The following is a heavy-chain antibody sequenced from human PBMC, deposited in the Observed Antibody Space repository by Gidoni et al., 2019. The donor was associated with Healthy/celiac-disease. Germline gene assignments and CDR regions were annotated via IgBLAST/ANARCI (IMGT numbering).Heavy chain of an antibody. V-gene: IGHV1-69*01. CDR2: IIPIFGTA. Sequence: EVKKPGSSVKVSCKASGGTFSSYAISWVRQVPGQGLEWVGGIIPIFGTANYAQKFQGRVTITADESTGTAYMELSSLRSEDTAVYYCAEGGEFNWFGPNDYWGQGTLVTVSS. D-gene: IGHD3-9*01. CDR1: GGTFSSYA. CDR3: AEGGEFNWFGPNDY. J-gene: IGHJ4*01.